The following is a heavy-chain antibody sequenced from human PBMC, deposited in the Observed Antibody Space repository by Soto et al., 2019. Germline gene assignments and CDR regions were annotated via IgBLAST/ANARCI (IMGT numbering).Heavy chain of an antibody. J-gene: IGHJ5*02. CDR3: AGHVKRDYGDYNGP. CDR2: IYYSGST. D-gene: IGHD4-17*01. V-gene: IGHV4-39*01. CDR1: GGSISSSSYY. Sequence: SETLSLTCTVSGGSISSSSYYWGWIRQPPGKGLEWIGSIYYSGSTYYNPSLKSRVTISVDTSKNQFSLKLSSVTAADTAVYYCAGHVKRDYGDYNGPWGQGTLVTVSS.